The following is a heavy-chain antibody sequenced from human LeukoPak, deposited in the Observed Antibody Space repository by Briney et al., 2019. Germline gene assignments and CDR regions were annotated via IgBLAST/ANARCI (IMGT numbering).Heavy chain of an antibody. CDR3: ARGDYYDGGGRNWFDP. Sequence: SGTPSLTCTVSGGSMSSYYWSFIRQPAGKGLEWIGRIHTSWTTYYNPSLKSRVTMSVDTSRNQFSLRLTSVTAADTAVYYCARGDYYDGGGRNWFDPWGQGTLVTVSS. CDR1: GGSMSSYY. V-gene: IGHV4-4*07. J-gene: IGHJ5*02. D-gene: IGHD3-16*01. CDR2: IHTSWTT.